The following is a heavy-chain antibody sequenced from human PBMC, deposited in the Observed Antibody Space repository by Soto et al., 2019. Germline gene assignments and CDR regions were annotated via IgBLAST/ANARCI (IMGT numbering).Heavy chain of an antibody. Sequence: QVQLQDSGPRLVKPSDTLSLTCTVSGGSFSGYFWSWIRQPAGKGLEWIGRVYTSGNTDYNPSLTSRVTGSVDTSKNQFALKLRFVTAADTAVYYCAREAAETVGDGYWCDPWGQGILVTVSS. CDR3: AREAAETVGDGYWCDP. CDR2: VYTSGNT. CDR1: GGSFSGYF. J-gene: IGHJ5*02. D-gene: IGHD6-13*01. V-gene: IGHV4-4*07.